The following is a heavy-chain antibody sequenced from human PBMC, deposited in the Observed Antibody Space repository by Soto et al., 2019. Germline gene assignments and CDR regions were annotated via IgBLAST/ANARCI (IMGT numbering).Heavy chain of an antibody. V-gene: IGHV4-34*01. D-gene: IGHD2-15*01. CDR3: ARSREGYCSGGSCYQNWFDL. J-gene: IGHJ5*02. Sequence: QVPLQQWGAGLLKPSETLSLTCAVYGGSFSGYYWSWIRQPPGNGLEWIGEINHSGSTNYNPSLKSRVTISVDTSENQFSLKLSTVTAADTALYYCARSREGYCSGGSCYQNWFDLWGQGTLVTVSS. CDR1: GGSFSGYY. CDR2: INHSGST.